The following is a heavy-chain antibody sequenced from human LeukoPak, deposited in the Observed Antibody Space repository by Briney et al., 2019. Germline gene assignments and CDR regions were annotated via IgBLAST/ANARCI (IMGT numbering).Heavy chain of an antibody. CDR3: ARVTVTTSYYMDV. Sequence: ASVKVSCKASGYTFTSYYMHWVRQAPGQGLEWMGWINPNSGGTNYAQKFQGRVTMTRDTSISTAYMELSRLRSDDTAVYYCARVTVTTSYYMDVWGKGTTVTVSS. CDR1: GYTFTSYY. D-gene: IGHD4-17*01. J-gene: IGHJ6*03. V-gene: IGHV1-2*02. CDR2: INPNSGGT.